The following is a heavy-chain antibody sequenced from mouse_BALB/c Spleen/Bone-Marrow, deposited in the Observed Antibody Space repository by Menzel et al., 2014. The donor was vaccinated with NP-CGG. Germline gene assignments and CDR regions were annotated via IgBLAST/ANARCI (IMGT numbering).Heavy chain of an antibody. Sequence: QVQLQQSGPGLVAPSQSLSIPCTVSGFSLTSYGLHWVRQPPGKGLEWLGVIWAGGSTNYNSALMSRLSISKDNSKSQVFLKMNSLQTDDTAMYYCAREGSTMITTPSAYWGQGTLVTVSA. CDR3: AREGSTMITTPSAY. D-gene: IGHD2-4*01. CDR2: IWAGGST. J-gene: IGHJ3*01. CDR1: GFSLTSYG. V-gene: IGHV2-9*02.